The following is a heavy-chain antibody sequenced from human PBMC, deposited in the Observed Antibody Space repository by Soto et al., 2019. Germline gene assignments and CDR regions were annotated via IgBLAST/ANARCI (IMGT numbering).Heavy chain of an antibody. CDR1: VGTFSDFT. D-gene: IGHD3-10*01. Sequence: QVQLVPSGAAVKKPRSSVRVSCKASVGTFSDFTLNWVRQAPGQGLEWMGGIMPVIEAANYAQTFQDRVTITAYKFTSTAYMELSGLRAEDTAGYYCAFGADLEYWGQGTLLTVSS. CDR3: AFGADLEY. J-gene: IGHJ1*01. V-gene: IGHV1-69*06. CDR2: IMPVIEAA.